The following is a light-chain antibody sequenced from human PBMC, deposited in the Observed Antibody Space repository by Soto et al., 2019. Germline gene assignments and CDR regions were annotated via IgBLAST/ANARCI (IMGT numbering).Light chain of an antibody. J-gene: IGKJ4*01. V-gene: IGKV3-11*01. Sequence: EIVLTQSPATLSLSPGERATLSCRASQSVSTFLAWYQQKPGQAPRLLIYDASKRATGIPVRFSASGSGTDFTLTISSLEPEDFALYYCQHRSNWPLTFGGGTKVEI. CDR1: QSVSTF. CDR2: DAS. CDR3: QHRSNWPLT.